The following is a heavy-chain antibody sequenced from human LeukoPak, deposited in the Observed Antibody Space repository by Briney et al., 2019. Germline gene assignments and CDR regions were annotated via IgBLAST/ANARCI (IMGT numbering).Heavy chain of an antibody. V-gene: IGHV6-1*01. CDR3: ARGFMVRGVISRDFDY. CDR1: GDSVSSNSAA. CDR2: TYYRSKWYN. Sequence: SQTLSLTCAISGDSVSSNSAAWNWIRQSPSRGLEWLGRTYYRSKWYNDYAVSVNSRISINPDTSKNQFSLKLSSVTAADTAVYYCARGFMVRGVISRDFDYWGQGTLVTVSS. D-gene: IGHD3-10*01. J-gene: IGHJ4*02.